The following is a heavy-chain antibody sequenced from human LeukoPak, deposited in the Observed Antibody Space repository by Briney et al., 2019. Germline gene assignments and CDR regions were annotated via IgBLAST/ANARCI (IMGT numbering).Heavy chain of an antibody. Sequence: PGGSPRLSCAASGFTVSSNYMNWVRQAPGKGLEWVSMIYPNGNTFYTDSVKGRFTISRDNSKNTLDLQMNSLRAEDTAVYYCARRGHGYGSPFDYWGQGTLVTVSS. V-gene: IGHV3-66*04. CDR3: ARRGHGYGSPFDY. D-gene: IGHD5-18*01. J-gene: IGHJ4*02. CDR1: GFTVSSNY. CDR2: IYPNGNT.